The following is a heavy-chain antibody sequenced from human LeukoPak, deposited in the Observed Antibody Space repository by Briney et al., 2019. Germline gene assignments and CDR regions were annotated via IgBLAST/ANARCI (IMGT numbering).Heavy chain of an antibody. V-gene: IGHV3-74*01. CDR2: IKTDGSTT. D-gene: IGHD3-9*01. CDR1: GFTFSSSW. CDR3: ARDEGSYDILTGRYHYFDY. Sequence: GGSLRLSCAVSGFTFSSSWMHWVRQAPGKGLVWVSHIKTDGSTTAYADSVKGRFTISRDNAKNTLYLQMNSLRAEDTGVYYCARDEGSYDILTGRYHYFDYWGQGTLVTVSS. J-gene: IGHJ4*02.